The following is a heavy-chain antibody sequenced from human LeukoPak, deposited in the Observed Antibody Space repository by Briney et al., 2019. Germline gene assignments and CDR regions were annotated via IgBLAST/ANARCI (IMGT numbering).Heavy chain of an antibody. D-gene: IGHD6-19*01. J-gene: IGHJ6*02. Sequence: ASVKVSCKTSGYTFSRHYIHWVRQAPGQGLEWLGIINTSGATTRYGQNFKGRVTATRDTSTSTVYMEMSSLDSEDTAVYYCARGLESSGWYGMDVWGQGTTIIVSS. V-gene: IGHV1-46*01. CDR1: GYTFSRHY. CDR2: INTSGATT. CDR3: ARGLESSGWYGMDV.